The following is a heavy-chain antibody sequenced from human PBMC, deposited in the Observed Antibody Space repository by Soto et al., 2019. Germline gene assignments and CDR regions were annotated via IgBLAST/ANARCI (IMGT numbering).Heavy chain of an antibody. Sequence: GGSLRLSCAASGFTFSSYDMHWVRQATGKGLEWVSAIGTAGDTYYPGSVKGRFTISRENAKNSLYLQMNSLRAEDTAVYYCARDAGEVAATQYSFSGMDVWGQGTTVTVSS. CDR2: IGTAGDT. CDR1: GFTFSSYD. V-gene: IGHV3-13*01. D-gene: IGHD2-15*01. J-gene: IGHJ6*02. CDR3: ARDAGEVAATQYSFSGMDV.